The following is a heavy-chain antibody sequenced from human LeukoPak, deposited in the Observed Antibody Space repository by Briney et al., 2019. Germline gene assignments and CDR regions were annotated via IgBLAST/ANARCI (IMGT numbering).Heavy chain of an antibody. Sequence: GGSLRLSCAASGFAFNKYVMTWVRQAPGKGLDWFSAISGSGDSTYYADSVKGRFTISRDSSKSTLFLQMTSLTAEDTAAYYCAKGSGASRPYYLDYWGRGTLVTVSS. CDR1: GFAFNKYV. V-gene: IGHV3-23*01. D-gene: IGHD3-10*01. J-gene: IGHJ4*02. CDR2: ISGSGDST. CDR3: AKGSGASRPYYLDY.